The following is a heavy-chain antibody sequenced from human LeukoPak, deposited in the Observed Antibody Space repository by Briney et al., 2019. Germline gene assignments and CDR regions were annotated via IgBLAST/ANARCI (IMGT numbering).Heavy chain of an antibody. CDR3: ARMDIAVTGIFDY. CDR1: GFTFSSYW. CDR2: IKQDGSEK. V-gene: IGHV3-7*01. Sequence: GGSLRLSCAASGFTFSSYWMSWVRQAPGKGLGWGANIKQDGSEKDYVDSVKGRFTISRDNAKNSLYLQMNSLRAEDTAVYYCARMDIAVTGIFDYWGQGTLVTVSS. D-gene: IGHD6-19*01. J-gene: IGHJ4*02.